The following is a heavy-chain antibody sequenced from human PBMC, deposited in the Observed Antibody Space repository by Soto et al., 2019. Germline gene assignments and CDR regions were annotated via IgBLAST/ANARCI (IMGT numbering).Heavy chain of an antibody. CDR3: AKSYYGSGSYNFNGGHFDY. CDR2: ISGSGGST. V-gene: IGHV3-23*01. D-gene: IGHD3-10*01. CDR1: GFTFSSYA. J-gene: IGHJ4*02. Sequence: EVQLLESGGGLVQPGGSLRLSCAASGFTFSSYAMSWVRQAPGKGLEWVSAISGSGGSTYYADSVKGRFTISRDNSKNPVYLEMNRLRAQETAVYYCAKSYYGSGSYNFNGGHFDYWGQGTLVTVSS.